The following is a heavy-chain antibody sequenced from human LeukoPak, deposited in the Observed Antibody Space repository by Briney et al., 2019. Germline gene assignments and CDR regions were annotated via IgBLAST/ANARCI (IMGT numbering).Heavy chain of an antibody. Sequence: GGSLRLSCAVSGITLSNYGVAWVRQAPGKGLEWVASLSASGGGTSYADSVRGGFTISRDNAKNTLYLQMNSLRAEDTAVYFCAKRGVVIRVILVGFHKEAYYFDSWGQGVLVTVSS. J-gene: IGHJ4*02. CDR1: GITLSNYG. CDR3: AKRGVVIRVILVGFHKEAYYFDS. V-gene: IGHV3-23*01. D-gene: IGHD3-22*01. CDR2: LSASGGGT.